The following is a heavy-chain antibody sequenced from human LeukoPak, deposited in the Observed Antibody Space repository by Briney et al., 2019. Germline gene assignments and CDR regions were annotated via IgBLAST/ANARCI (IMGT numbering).Heavy chain of an antibody. Sequence: SETLSLTCTVSGGSISSYYWSWIRQPPGKRLEWIGYIYYSGSTNYNPSLKSRVTISVDTSKNQFSLKLSSVTAADTAVHYCARVLAGSWYEIDWFDPWGQGTLVTVSS. J-gene: IGHJ5*02. D-gene: IGHD6-13*01. CDR2: IYYSGST. CDR3: ARVLAGSWYEIDWFDP. CDR1: GGSISSYY. V-gene: IGHV4-59*01.